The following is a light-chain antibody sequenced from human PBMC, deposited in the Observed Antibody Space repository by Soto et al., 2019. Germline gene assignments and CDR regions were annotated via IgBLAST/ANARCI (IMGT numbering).Light chain of an antibody. CDR3: QRYNDCPSFS. Sequence: EMELTQSAGSRALYPRRTATLPYRSSPSVSGNYLSWYHQQPGQAPRLLLYGASSRATDIPARFSGSGSGAEFTLSISRLQSEDDVVCSCQRYNDCPSFSFGQGTRLEIK. V-gene: IGKV3-15*01. J-gene: IGKJ5*01. CDR2: GAS. CDR1: PSVSGNY.